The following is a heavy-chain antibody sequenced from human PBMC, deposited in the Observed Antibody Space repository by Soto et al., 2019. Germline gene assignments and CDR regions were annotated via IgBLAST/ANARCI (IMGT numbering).Heavy chain of an antibody. CDR2: VTADGGT. Sequence: EVQVLESGGGLVQPGGSLRLSCEGSGFTVSSHAMTWIRQAPGKGLEWVSTVTADGGTYYADSVKGRFAMSRDTSENTLYLQMNSLGAEDTAAYYCAPHVSCSGGSCQYDAFAIRGQVTMVTVSS. D-gene: IGHD2-15*01. CDR3: APHVSCSGGSCQYDAFAI. J-gene: IGHJ3*02. CDR1: GFTVSSHA. V-gene: IGHV3-23*01.